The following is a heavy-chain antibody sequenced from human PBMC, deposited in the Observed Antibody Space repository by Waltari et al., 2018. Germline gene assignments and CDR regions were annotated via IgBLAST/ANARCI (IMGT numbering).Heavy chain of an antibody. D-gene: IGHD3-3*01. CDR1: GGSFSGYY. V-gene: IGHV4-34*01. CDR3: ARLDFWSGPRRSFDFGY. J-gene: IGHJ4*02. Sequence: QVQLQQWGAGLLKPSETLSLTCAVYGGSFSGYYWSWIRQPPGKGLEWIGEINHSGSTNYNPSLKSRVTISVDTSKNQFSLKLSSVTAADTAVYYCARLDFWSGPRRSFDFGYWGQGTLVTVSS. CDR2: INHSGST.